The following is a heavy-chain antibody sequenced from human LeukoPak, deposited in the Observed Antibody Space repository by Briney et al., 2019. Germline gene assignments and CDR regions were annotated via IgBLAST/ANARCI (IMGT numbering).Heavy chain of an antibody. D-gene: IGHD6-19*01. J-gene: IGHJ4*02. CDR1: GFMFDDHG. CDR3: AGGDKNGWYFDY. CDR2: INWNGGST. V-gene: IGHV3-20*04. Sequence: PGGSPRLSCAASGFMFDDHGMSWVRQVAGKGLEWVSGINWNGGSTGYADSVKGRFTISRDNAKNSLYLQMNSLRAEDTALYYCAGGDKNGWYFDYWGQGILVTVSS.